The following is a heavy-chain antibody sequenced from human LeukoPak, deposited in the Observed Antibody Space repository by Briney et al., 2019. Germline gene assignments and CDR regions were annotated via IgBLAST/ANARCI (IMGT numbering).Heavy chain of an antibody. CDR1: GGSFSGYY. D-gene: IGHD3-10*01. V-gene: IGHV4-34*01. CDR2: INHSGST. J-gene: IGHJ4*02. CDR3: ARGDAYYVSGIDY. Sequence: SETLSLTCAVYGGSFSGYYWSWIRQPPGKGLEWIGEINHSGSTNYNPSLKSRVTISVDTSKNQFSLKLSSVTAADTAVYYCARGDAYYVSGIDYWGQGTLVTVSS.